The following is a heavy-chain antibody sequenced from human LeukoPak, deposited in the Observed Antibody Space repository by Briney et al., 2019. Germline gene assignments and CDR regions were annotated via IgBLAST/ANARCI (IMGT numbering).Heavy chain of an antibody. CDR1: GFTFSSYA. CDR3: ASKGYYYDSSGYSPGYFDY. D-gene: IGHD3-22*01. J-gene: IGHJ4*02. V-gene: IGHV3-64*01. CDR2: ISSNGGST. Sequence: WGSLRLSCAASGFTFSSYAMHWVRQAPAKGLEYVSAISSNGGSTYYANSVKGRFTVSRDNSKNTLYLQMGSLRAEDMAVYYCASKGYYYDSSGYSPGYFDYWGQGTLVTVSS.